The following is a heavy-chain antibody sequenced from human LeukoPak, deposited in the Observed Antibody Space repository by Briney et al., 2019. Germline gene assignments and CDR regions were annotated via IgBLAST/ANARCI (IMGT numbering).Heavy chain of an antibody. CDR1: GFSFSDYW. J-gene: IGHJ4*02. CDR2: IYAGDSDT. V-gene: IGHV5-51*01. CDR3: ARHIAVAGHFDY. Sequence: GESLKISCKCSGFSFSDYWIGWVRQKPGKGLEWMGIIYAGDSDTRYSPSFQGQVTISADKSISTAYLQWSRLKASDTAMYYCARHIAVAGHFDYWGQGTLVTVSS. D-gene: IGHD6-19*01.